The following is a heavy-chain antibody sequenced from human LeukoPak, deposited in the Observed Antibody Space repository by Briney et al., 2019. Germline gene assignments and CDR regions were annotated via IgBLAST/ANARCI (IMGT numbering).Heavy chain of an antibody. D-gene: IGHD3-16*01. J-gene: IGHJ4*02. V-gene: IGHV4-61*02. Sequence: PSETLSLTCTVSGGTISSGSYYWSWIRQPAGKGLEWIGRIYTSGSTNYNPSLKSRVTISVDTSKNQFSLKLSSVTAADTAVYYCARAWGSGFDYWGQGTLVTVSS. CDR3: ARAWGSGFDY. CDR1: GGTISSGSYY. CDR2: IYTSGST.